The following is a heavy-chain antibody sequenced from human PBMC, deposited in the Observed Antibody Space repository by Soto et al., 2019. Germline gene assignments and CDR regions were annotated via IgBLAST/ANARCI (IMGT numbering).Heavy chain of an antibody. Sequence: LRLSCVASGFNFKKFAMAWVRQAAGEGLEWVSGISCCGGSASYADSVKGRFSIARDDSKNTVSLQLNSLRVEDTAQYYCAKADGQQWLIPHLDNWGQGTLVTVSS. J-gene: IGHJ4*02. V-gene: IGHV3-23*01. CDR1: GFNFKKFA. CDR3: AKADGQQWLIPHLDN. D-gene: IGHD6-19*01. CDR2: ISCCGGSA.